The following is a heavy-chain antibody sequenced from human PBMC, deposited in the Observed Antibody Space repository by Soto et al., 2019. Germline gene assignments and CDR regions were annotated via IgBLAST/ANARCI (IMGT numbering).Heavy chain of an antibody. CDR3: AREPSSSGFQESSYYRGMDV. Sequence: PGGSLRLSCAASGFTFSSYWMSWVRQAPGKGLEWVANIKQDGSEKYYVDSVKGRFTISRDNAKNSLYLQMNSLRAEDTAVYYCAREPSSSGFQESSYYRGMDVWRHVTTVTDSS. D-gene: IGHD6-25*01. J-gene: IGHJ6*02. CDR1: GFTFSSYW. V-gene: IGHV3-7*03. CDR2: IKQDGSEK.